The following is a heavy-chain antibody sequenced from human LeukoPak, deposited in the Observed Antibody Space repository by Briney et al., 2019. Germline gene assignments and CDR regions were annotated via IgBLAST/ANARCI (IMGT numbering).Heavy chain of an antibody. V-gene: IGHV3-23*03. J-gene: IGHJ3*02. CDR1: GFTFSSYG. CDR2: IYSGGST. Sequence: GGSLRLSCAASGFTFSSYGMSWVRQAPGKGLEWVSVIYSGGSTYYADSVKGRFTISRDNSKNTLYLQMNSLRADDTAKYYCAKDHYGDYFATGAFDMWGQGTMVIVSS. D-gene: IGHD4-17*01. CDR3: AKDHYGDYFATGAFDM.